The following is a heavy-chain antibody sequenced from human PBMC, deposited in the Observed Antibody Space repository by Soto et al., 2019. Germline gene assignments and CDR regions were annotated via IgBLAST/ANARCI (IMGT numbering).Heavy chain of an antibody. V-gene: IGHV1-18*04. D-gene: IGHD4-17*01. CDR1: GYTFTSYG. Sequence: ASVKVSCKASGYTFTSYGISWVRQAPGQGLEWMGWISAYNGNTNYAQKLQGRVTMTTDTSTSTAYMELRSLRSDDTAVYYCARDRYGDYEISDYYYGMDVWGQGTTVTVSS. CDR2: ISAYNGNT. J-gene: IGHJ6*02. CDR3: ARDRYGDYEISDYYYGMDV.